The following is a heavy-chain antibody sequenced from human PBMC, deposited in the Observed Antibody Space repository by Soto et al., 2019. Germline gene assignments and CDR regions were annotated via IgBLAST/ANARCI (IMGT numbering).Heavy chain of an antibody. V-gene: IGHV3-23*01. CDR2: ITGSGSST. CDR1: GFTVTNYA. J-gene: IGHJ5*02. CDR3: AKERMLLWFGELNA. D-gene: IGHD3-10*01. Sequence: EVQLLESGGGLVQPGGSLRLSCAASGFTVTNYAMSWVRQAPGKGLEWVSTITGSGSSTFYAESVKGRFTISRDSCRTALYLQMNGLRGEDTAVYYCAKERMLLWFGELNAWGQGTLVTVSS.